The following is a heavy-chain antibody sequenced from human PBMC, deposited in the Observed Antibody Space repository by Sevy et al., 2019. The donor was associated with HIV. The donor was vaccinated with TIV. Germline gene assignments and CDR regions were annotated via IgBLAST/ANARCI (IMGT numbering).Heavy chain of an antibody. CDR3: ARGGGDFSGMDV. D-gene: IGHD3-3*01. Sequence: GGSLRLSCAASGFTFSSYSMNWVRQAPGKGPEWVSSISSSSSYIYYADSVKGRFTISRDNAKNSLYLQMNSLRAEDTAVYYCARGGGDFSGMDVWGQGTTVTVSS. J-gene: IGHJ6*02. V-gene: IGHV3-21*01. CDR2: ISSSSSYI. CDR1: GFTFSSYS.